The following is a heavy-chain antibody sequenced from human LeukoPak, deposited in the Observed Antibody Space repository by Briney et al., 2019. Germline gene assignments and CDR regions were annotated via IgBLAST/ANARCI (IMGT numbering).Heavy chain of an antibody. Sequence: ASVKVSCKASGYTFINYYMHWVRQAPGQGLEWMGMINPSGGTTTHAQKFQGRVTMTRDMSTSTVFLELNSLRSEDTAVYYCASGDYGVPFDYWGQGTLVTVSS. V-gene: IGHV1-46*01. CDR1: GYTFINYY. J-gene: IGHJ4*02. CDR3: ASGDYGVPFDY. CDR2: INPSGGTT. D-gene: IGHD4-17*01.